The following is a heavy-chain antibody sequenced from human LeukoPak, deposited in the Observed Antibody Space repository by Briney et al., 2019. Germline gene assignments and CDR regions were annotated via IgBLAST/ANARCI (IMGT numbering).Heavy chain of an antibody. V-gene: IGHV1-2*02. Sequence: GASVKVSCKASGYTFTGYYMHWVRQAPGQGLEWMGWINPNSGGTNYAQKFQGRVTMTRDTSISTAYMELSRLRSDDTAVYYCARNGRRIRGYSYANWFDPWGQGTLVTVSS. CDR3: ARNGRRIRGYSYANWFDP. J-gene: IGHJ5*02. CDR2: INPNSGGT. D-gene: IGHD5-18*01. CDR1: GYTFTGYY.